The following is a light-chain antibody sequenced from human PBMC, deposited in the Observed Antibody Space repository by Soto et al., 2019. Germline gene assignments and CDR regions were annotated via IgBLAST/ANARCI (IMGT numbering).Light chain of an antibody. J-gene: IGKJ2*01. CDR2: AAS. Sequence: DIQMTQSPSSLSASVGERVTITCRASQSISSYLNWYQQKPGKAPKLLIYAASSLQSGVPSRFSGSGSGTDFTLTISNLQPEDFATYYCQQSYSTPPMHTFGQGTKLEIK. CDR3: QQSYSTPPMHT. V-gene: IGKV1-39*01. CDR1: QSISSY.